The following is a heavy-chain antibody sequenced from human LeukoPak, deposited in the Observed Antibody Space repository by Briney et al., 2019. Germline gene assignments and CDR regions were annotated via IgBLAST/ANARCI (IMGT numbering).Heavy chain of an antibody. Sequence: PSETLSLTCTVSGGSVSSGSYYWSWIRQPPGKGLEWIGYIHYSGSTTYNPSLKSRVTISVDTSKNQFSLKLRSVTAADTAVYYCARHDYGDYGWFDPWGQGTLVTVSS. CDR3: ARHDYGDYGWFDP. J-gene: IGHJ5*02. CDR1: GGSVSSGSYY. CDR2: IHYSGST. V-gene: IGHV4-61*01. D-gene: IGHD4-17*01.